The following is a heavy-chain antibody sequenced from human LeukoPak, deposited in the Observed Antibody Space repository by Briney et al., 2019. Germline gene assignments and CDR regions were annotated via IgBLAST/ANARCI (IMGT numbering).Heavy chain of an antibody. CDR2: ISGSGGST. D-gene: IGHD3-16*01. V-gene: IGHV3-23*01. CDR3: AKVGGGFNPTLYFDF. Sequence: PGGSLRLSCAASRFTFGNDAMSWVRRAPGKGLEWVSAISGSGGSTFYADSVKGRFTISRDNSKNTLYLQMNSLRADDTAVYYCAKVGGGFNPTLYFDFWGQGTLVTVSS. J-gene: IGHJ4*02. CDR1: RFTFGNDA.